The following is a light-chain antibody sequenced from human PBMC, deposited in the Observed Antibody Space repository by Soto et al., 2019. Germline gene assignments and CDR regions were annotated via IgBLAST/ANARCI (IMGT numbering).Light chain of an antibody. CDR3: QQYGNSPRS. Sequence: EIVLTQSPGTLSLSPGERATLSCRASQRVSSNYLAWYQQTPGQAPRLLMYGATSRATGIPDRFSGGGSGTDFNLTISILEPEDFAVYYCQQYGNSPRSFGQGTKVEIK. CDR2: GAT. CDR1: QRVSSNY. V-gene: IGKV3-20*01. J-gene: IGKJ1*01.